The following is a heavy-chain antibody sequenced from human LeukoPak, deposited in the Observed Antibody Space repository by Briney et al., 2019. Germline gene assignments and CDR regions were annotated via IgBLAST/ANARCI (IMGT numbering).Heavy chain of an antibody. J-gene: IGHJ3*02. CDR3: ARARSIRAFDI. CDR2: IFPIFGTA. V-gene: IGHV1-69*06. CDR1: GGTFSTYS. D-gene: IGHD5-12*01. Sequence: ASVKVSCKSSGGTFSTYSISWVRQAPGQGLEWMGGIFPIFGTANNAQQFHGRITITADTSTSTAYMELSSLRSEDTAVYYCARARSIRAFDIWGQGTMVTVSS.